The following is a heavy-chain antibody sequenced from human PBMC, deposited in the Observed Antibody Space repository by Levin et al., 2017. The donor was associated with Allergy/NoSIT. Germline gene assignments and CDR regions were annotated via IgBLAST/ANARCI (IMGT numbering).Heavy chain of an antibody. V-gene: IGHV1-18*01. CDR1: GYTFTSYG. CDR2: ISAYNGNT. D-gene: IGHD5-12*01. J-gene: IGHJ3*02. CDR3: ARMNSGYEYDAFDS. Sequence: ASVKVSCKASGYTFTSYGISWVRQAPGQGLEWMGWISAYNGNTNYAQKLQGRVTMTTDTSTSTAYMELRSLRSDDTAVYYCARMNSGYEYDAFDSWGQGTMVTVSS.